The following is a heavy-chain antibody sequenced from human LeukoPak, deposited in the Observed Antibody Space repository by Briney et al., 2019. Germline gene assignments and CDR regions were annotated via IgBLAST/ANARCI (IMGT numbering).Heavy chain of an antibody. Sequence: ASVTVSCTASGYTFSDYYIHWVRQAPGQGLEWMGWINPKSGGINYAPKFQDRVTMTRDSSISTAYMELRRLRSDDTAVYYCARDRGVLEWLALDYYFGMDVWGQGTTVTVSS. D-gene: IGHD3-3*01. CDR2: INPKSGGI. V-gene: IGHV1-2*02. CDR3: ARDRGVLEWLALDYYFGMDV. CDR1: GYTFSDYY. J-gene: IGHJ6*02.